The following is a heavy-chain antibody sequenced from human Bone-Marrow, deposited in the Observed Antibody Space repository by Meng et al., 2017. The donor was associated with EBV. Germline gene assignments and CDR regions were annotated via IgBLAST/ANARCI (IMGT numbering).Heavy chain of an antibody. Sequence: LQLRGSGPGQVKPSETLSLTCTVSGDSISSFYYWGWIRQPPGRGLEWIGSVHYTGSTYYSPSLMSRVTVSVDTSKNQFSLRLTSVTAADTAVYYCARPFPSWQSPRLDPFGAWGQGTLVTVSS. CDR1: GDSISSFYY. V-gene: IGHV4-39*01. CDR3: ARPFPSWQSPRLDPFGA. J-gene: IGHJ5*02. CDR2: VHYTGST. D-gene: IGHD6-19*01.